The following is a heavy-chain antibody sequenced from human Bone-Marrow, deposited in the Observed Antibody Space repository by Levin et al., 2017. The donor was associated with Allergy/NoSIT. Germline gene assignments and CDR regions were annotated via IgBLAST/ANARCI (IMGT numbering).Heavy chain of an antibody. CDR1: GGSITSGEYY. Sequence: PSETLSLTCTVSGGSITSGEYYWSWIRQSPGKGLEWIGYIYYSMNTYYNPSLTSRLTISVDTSKNQLSLTLKSLTAADTAVYFCASSTLDYYALDVWGQGTTVTVSS. CDR3: ASSTLDYYALDV. V-gene: IGHV4-30-4*01. J-gene: IGHJ6*02. CDR2: IYYSMNT.